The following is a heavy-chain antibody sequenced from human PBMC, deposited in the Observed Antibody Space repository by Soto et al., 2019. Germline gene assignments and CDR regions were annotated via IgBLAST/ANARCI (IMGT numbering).Heavy chain of an antibody. CDR3: ARNPSSSSWYFSP. CDR2: IYSGGNT. CDR1: GFIVSSNY. D-gene: IGHD6-13*01. J-gene: IGHJ5*02. V-gene: IGHV3-66*01. Sequence: ESGGGLVQPGGSLRLSCAASGFIVSSNYMSWVRQAPGKGLEWVSRIYSGGNTFYADSVKGRFTIFRDNSKNTLYLQMNSLRAADTAIYYCARNPSSSSWYFSPWGQGTMVTVSS.